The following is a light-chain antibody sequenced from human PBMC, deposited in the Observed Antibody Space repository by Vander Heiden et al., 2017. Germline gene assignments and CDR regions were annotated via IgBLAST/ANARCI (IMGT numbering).Light chain of an antibody. CDR2: TSS. CDR1: QTKSDS. Sequence: DITMTQSPSSLSASIGDTVTITCRAPQTKSDSLNWYQHKPGQAPRLLIYTSSTLQSGVPSRFSGSGSGTDFTLTINGLQPEDFASYFCQQSHSTPSFGQGTKVEIK. V-gene: IGKV1-39*01. J-gene: IGKJ1*01. CDR3: QQSHSTPS.